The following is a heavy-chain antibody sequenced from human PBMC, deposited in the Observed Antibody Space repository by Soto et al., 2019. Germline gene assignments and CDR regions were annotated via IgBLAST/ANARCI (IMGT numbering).Heavy chain of an antibody. CDR2: IYYSGST. D-gene: IGHD2-2*01. Sequence: SETLSLTCTVSGGSISSSSYYWGWIRQPPGKGLEWIGSIYYSGSTYYNPSLKSRVTISVDTSKNQFSLKLSSVTTADTAVYYCAPSRVYCSSTSCYPLYYYYGMDVWGQGTTVTVS. CDR3: APSRVYCSSTSCYPLYYYYGMDV. V-gene: IGHV4-39*01. CDR1: GGSISSSSYY. J-gene: IGHJ6*02.